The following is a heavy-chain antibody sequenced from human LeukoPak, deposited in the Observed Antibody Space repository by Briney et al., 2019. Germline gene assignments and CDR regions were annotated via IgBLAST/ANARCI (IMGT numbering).Heavy chain of an antibody. Sequence: GGSLRLSCAASGFTFSTHTMAWVRQAPGKGLEWVSYISGSTSVIYYADSVKGRFTISRDNAKNSLYLQMNSLRTEDTAIYYCARGLYYIDVWGNGTAVPVS. CDR1: GFTFSTHT. V-gene: IGHV3-48*01. CDR2: ISGSTSVI. J-gene: IGHJ6*03. CDR3: ARGLYYIDV.